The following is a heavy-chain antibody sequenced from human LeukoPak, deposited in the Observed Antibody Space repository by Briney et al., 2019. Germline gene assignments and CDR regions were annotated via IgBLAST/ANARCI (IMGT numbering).Heavy chain of an antibody. V-gene: IGHV4-34*01. CDR2: INHSGST. D-gene: IGHD2-15*01. CDR3: ARGSRSNCSGGSCYPLDY. Sequence: PSETLSLTCAVYGGSFSGYYWSWIRQPPGKGLEWIGEINHSGSTIYNPSLKSRVTISVDTSKNQFSLKLSSVTAADTAVYYCARGSRSNCSGGSCYPLDYWGQGTLVTVSS. J-gene: IGHJ4*02. CDR1: GGSFSGYY.